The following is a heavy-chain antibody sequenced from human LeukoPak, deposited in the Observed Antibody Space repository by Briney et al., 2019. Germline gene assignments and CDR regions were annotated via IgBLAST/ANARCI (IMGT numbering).Heavy chain of an antibody. CDR3: AKDLSSGYYDFWSGEALDY. Sequence: GGSLRLSCVGSGFTFRSHAMSWVRQAPGKGLEWVSAISGSGGSTYYADSVKGRFTISRDNSKNTLYLQMNSLRAEDTAVYYCAKDLSSGYYDFWSGEALDYWGQGTLVTVSS. D-gene: IGHD3-3*01. CDR2: ISGSGGST. CDR1: GFTFRSHA. V-gene: IGHV3-23*01. J-gene: IGHJ4*02.